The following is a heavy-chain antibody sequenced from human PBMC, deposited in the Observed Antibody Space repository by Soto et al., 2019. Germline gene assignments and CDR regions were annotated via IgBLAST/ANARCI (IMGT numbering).Heavy chain of an antibody. V-gene: IGHV1-18*01. J-gene: IGHJ4*02. D-gene: IGHD6-13*01. Sequence: ASVKVSCKASGYTFTNYGISWVRQAPGQGLEWMGWINTYNGNTNHAQKLQGRVTMTTDTSTSTAYMELRSLRSDDTAVYYCARSFGVAAAGPFDYWGQGTLVTV. CDR3: ARSFGVAAAGPFDY. CDR1: GYTFTNYG. CDR2: INTYNGNT.